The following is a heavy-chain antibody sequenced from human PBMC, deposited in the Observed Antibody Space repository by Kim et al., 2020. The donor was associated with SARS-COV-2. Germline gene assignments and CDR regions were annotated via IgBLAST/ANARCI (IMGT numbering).Heavy chain of an antibody. V-gene: IGHV4-59*01. J-gene: IGHJ6*03. CDR2: IYYSGST. D-gene: IGHD1-1*01. CDR1: GGSISSYY. CDR3: ARALLPTGTTGYYYYYMDV. Sequence: SETLSLTCTVSGGSISSYYWSWIRQPPGKGLEWIGYIYYSGSTNYNPSLKSRVTISVDTSKNQFSLKLSSVTAADTAVYYCARALLPTGTTGYYYYYMDVWGKGTTVTVSS.